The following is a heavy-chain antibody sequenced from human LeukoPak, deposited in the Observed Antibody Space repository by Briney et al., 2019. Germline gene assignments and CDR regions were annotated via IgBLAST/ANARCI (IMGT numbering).Heavy chain of an antibody. CDR3: AKTADDCSGGSCYFDY. CDR1: GFTVSTNY. Sequence: GGSLRLSCAASGFTVSTNYMNWVRQAPGKGLEWVAVIWYDGSNKYYADPVKGRFTISRDNSKNTLYLQMNSLRAEDTAVYYCAKTADDCSGGSCYFDYWGQGTLVTVSS. CDR2: IWYDGSNK. J-gene: IGHJ4*02. D-gene: IGHD2-15*01. V-gene: IGHV3-33*06.